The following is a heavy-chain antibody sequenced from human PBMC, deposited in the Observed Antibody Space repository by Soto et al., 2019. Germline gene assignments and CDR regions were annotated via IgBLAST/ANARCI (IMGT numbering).Heavy chain of an antibody. CDR3: ARDLRVREGVVADHYYYGMDV. CDR2: INPSGGST. Sequence: ASVKVSCKASGYTFTSYYMHWVRQAPGQGLEWMGIINPSGGSTSYAQKFQGRVTMTRDTSTSTVYMELSSLRSEDTAVYYCARDLRVREGVVADHYYYGMDVWGQGTTVPVSS. J-gene: IGHJ6*02. D-gene: IGHD2-15*01. CDR1: GYTFTSYY. V-gene: IGHV1-46*01.